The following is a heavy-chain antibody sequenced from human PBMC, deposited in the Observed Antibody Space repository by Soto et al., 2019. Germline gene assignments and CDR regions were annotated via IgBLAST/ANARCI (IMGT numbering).Heavy chain of an antibody. D-gene: IGHD6-13*01. V-gene: IGHV4-30-4*02. Sequence: PSDTLSLTCTVSGGSISSGDYYWSWIRQPPGKGLEWIGYIYYSGSTYYNPSLKSRVTISVDTSKNQFSLKLSSVTAADTAVYYCALLYNSSWYPWYFDYWGQGTLVTVSS. CDR1: GGSISSGDYY. CDR2: IYYSGST. CDR3: ALLYNSSWYPWYFDY. J-gene: IGHJ4*02.